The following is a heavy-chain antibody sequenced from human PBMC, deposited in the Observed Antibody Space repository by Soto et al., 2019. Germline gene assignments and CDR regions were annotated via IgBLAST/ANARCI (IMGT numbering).Heavy chain of an antibody. CDR3: ARDLRATILIVGHTNLFDP. V-gene: IGHV4-30-2*06. CDR2: INHFEST. D-gene: IGHD3-16*02. Sequence: SETLSLTCTVFGASISYGGFSWSWIRQSPGKGLEWIGYINHFESTYFHPSFKSRLSMSIDTSKNQFSLRLTSVTAADTALYYCARDLRATILIVGHTNLFDPWGQGALVTVSS. CDR1: GASISYGGFS. J-gene: IGHJ5*02.